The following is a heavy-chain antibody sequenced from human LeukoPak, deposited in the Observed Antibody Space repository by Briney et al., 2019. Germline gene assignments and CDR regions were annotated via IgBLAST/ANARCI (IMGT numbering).Heavy chain of an antibody. Sequence: GASVKASCKASGYSFTNYAMNWVRQAPGQGLEWMGWIHPSTGNPTYAQGFTGRFVFSLDTSVSTTYLQISSLKAEDTAVYFCARAFQSLGGLSLPDYWGQGTLLTVSS. D-gene: IGHD3-16*02. CDR2: IHPSTGNP. CDR1: GYSFTNYA. J-gene: IGHJ4*02. CDR3: ARAFQSLGGLSLPDY. V-gene: IGHV7-4-1*02.